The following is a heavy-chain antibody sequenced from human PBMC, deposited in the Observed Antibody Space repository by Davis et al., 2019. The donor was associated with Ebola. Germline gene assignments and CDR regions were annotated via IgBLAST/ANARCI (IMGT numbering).Heavy chain of an antibody. CDR3: AKDTSNIWFDI. J-gene: IGHJ3*02. CDR1: GFDFRNYV. V-gene: IGHV3-23*01. CDR2: LGTSADT. D-gene: IGHD1-26*01. Sequence: GGSLRLSCAASGFDFRNYVMSWVRQAPGKGLEWVSTLGTSADTYYADSVKGRFTISRDNSKNTLYLQMNGLRVEDTAIYYCAKDTSNIWFDIWGQGTNVTVSS.